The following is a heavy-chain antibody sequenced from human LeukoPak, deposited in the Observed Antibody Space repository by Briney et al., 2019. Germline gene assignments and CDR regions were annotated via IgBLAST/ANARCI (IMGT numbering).Heavy chain of an antibody. Sequence: ASVKVSCKASGYTFTSYYMHWVRQAPGQGLEWMGIINPSGGSTSYAQKSQGRVTMTRDMSTSTAYMELSSLRSEDTAVYYCARGIYGSGSYSPFDYWGQGTLVTVSS. CDR2: INPSGGST. CDR3: ARGIYGSGSYSPFDY. V-gene: IGHV1-46*01. D-gene: IGHD3-10*01. CDR1: GYTFTSYY. J-gene: IGHJ4*02.